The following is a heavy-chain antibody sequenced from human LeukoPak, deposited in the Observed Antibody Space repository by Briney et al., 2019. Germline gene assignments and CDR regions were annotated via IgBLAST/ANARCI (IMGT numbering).Heavy chain of an antibody. CDR2: VKPNSGNT. D-gene: IGHD6-13*01. V-gene: IGHV1-8*02. CDR1: GYTFTGFY. CDR3: ARNLGRSSWYIWFDF. Sequence: ASVKVSCKASGYTFTGFYMHWVRQAPGQGLEWMGWVKPNSGNTGYAQKFQGRVTMTRNTSISTAYMELSSLRSEDTAVYYCARNLGRSSWYIWFDFWGQGTLVTVSS. J-gene: IGHJ5*01.